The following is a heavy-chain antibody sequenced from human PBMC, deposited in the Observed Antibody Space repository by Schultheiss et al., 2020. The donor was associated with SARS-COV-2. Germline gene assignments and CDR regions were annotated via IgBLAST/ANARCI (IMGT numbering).Heavy chain of an antibody. CDR1: GFTFSSYG. Sequence: GGSLRLSCAASGFTFSSYGMHWVRQAPGKGLEWVAVISYDGSNKYYADSVKGRFTISRDNSKNTLYLQMNSLRAEDTAVYYCAKDFVAYEYNYAFDNWGQGTMVTVSS. CDR2: ISYDGSNK. CDR3: AKDFVAYEYNYAFDN. J-gene: IGHJ3*02. D-gene: IGHD1-1*01. V-gene: IGHV3-30*18.